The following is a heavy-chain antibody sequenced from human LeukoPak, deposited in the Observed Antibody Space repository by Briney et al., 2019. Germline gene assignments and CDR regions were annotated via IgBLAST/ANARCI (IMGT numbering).Heavy chain of an antibody. Sequence: GASVKVSCKASGGTFSSYAISWVRQAPGQGLEWMGGIIPIFSTANYAQKFQGRVTITADESTSTAYMGLSSLRSEDTAVYYCARARPGGYNPFDYWGQGTLVTVSS. CDR2: IIPIFSTA. J-gene: IGHJ4*02. CDR1: GGTFSSYA. CDR3: ARARPGGYNPFDY. D-gene: IGHD5-24*01. V-gene: IGHV1-69*13.